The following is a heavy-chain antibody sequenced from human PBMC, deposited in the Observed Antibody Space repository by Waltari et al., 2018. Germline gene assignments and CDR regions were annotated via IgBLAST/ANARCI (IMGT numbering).Heavy chain of an antibody. D-gene: IGHD1-1*01. J-gene: IGHJ4*02. CDR1: GSPSTINT. CDR3: ARSTEGHFDS. Sequence: EGKLVELGGGWVKPGGSWRPPGIALGSPSTINTRNWVRQVPGKGLEWLSYITGNSNIISYGDSVKGRFTVSRDNAMNSLFLQMNSLRGEDTAVYYCARSTEGHFDSWGQGTLVTVSS. CDR2: ITGNSNII. V-gene: IGHV3-48*04.